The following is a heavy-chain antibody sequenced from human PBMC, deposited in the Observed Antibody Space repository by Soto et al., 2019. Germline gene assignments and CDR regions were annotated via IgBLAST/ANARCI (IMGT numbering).Heavy chain of an antibody. CDR3: AGSGSPYWYFDL. J-gene: IGHJ2*01. D-gene: IGHD1-26*01. CDR2: ISGSSSTI. V-gene: IGHV3-48*01. Sequence: EVQLVESGGGLVQPGGSLRLSCAASRFTFSTYSMNWVRQAPGKGLEWVSYISGSSSTIYYADSVKGRFTISRDNAKNSLYLQMTSLRAEDTAVYYCAGSGSPYWYFDLWGRGTLVTVSS. CDR1: RFTFSTYS.